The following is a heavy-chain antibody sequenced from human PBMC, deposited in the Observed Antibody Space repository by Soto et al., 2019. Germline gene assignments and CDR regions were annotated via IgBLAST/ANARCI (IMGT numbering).Heavy chain of an antibody. V-gene: IGHV4-39*01. CDR3: ARQRRGSYYDSSSYHLFDY. D-gene: IGHD3-22*01. Sequence: QLQLQESGSGLVKPSETLSLTCTVSGDSISSSSYYWGWIRQPPGKGLEWIGSIYYSGSTYYNPSLKSRVTISIDTSKNQFSLKMNSVTAADTAVYYCARQRRGSYYDSSSYHLFDYWGQGTLVSVSS. J-gene: IGHJ4*02. CDR1: GDSISSSSYY. CDR2: IYYSGST.